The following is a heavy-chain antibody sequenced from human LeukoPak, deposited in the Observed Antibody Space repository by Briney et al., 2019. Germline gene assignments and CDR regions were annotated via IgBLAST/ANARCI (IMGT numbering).Heavy chain of an antibody. J-gene: IGHJ6*04. CDR1: GYTFTSYD. CDR3: ARDLRIVVVPAATTSLYYYYYGMDV. CDR2: INPSGGST. D-gene: IGHD2-2*01. V-gene: IGHV1-46*01. Sequence: ASVKVSCKASGYTFTSYDINWVRQAPGQGLEWMGIINPSGGSTSYAQKFQGRVTMTRDTSTSTVYMELSSLRSEDTAVYYCARDLRIVVVPAATTSLYYYYYGMDVWGKGTTVTVSS.